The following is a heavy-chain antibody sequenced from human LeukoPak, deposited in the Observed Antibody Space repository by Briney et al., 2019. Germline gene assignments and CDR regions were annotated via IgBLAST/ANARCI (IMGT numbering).Heavy chain of an antibody. Sequence: SVKVSCKASGGTFSSYAISWMRQAPGQGLEWMGGIIPIFGTANYAQKFQGRVTITADESTSTAYMELSSLRSEDTAVYYCASLELPRLGELSGHFYFDYWGQGTLVTVSS. CDR2: IIPIFGTA. CDR1: GGTFSSYA. CDR3: ASLELPRLGELSGHFYFDY. J-gene: IGHJ4*02. V-gene: IGHV1-69*01. D-gene: IGHD3-16*02.